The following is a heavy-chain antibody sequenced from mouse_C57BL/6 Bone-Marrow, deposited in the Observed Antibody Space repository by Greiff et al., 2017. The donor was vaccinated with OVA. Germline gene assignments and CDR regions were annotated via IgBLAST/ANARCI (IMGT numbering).Heavy chain of an antibody. CDR3: AREGDDGYVPFGY. CDR2: INPYNGGT. CDR1: GYTFTDYY. J-gene: IGHJ2*01. D-gene: IGHD2-3*01. Sequence: EVQLQQSGPVLVKPGASVKMSCKASGYTFTDYYMNWVKQSHGKSLEWIGVINPYNGGTSYNQKFKGKATLTVDKSSSTAYMGRNSLTSEDSAYYYCAREGDDGYVPFGYWGQGTTLTVSS. V-gene: IGHV1-19*01.